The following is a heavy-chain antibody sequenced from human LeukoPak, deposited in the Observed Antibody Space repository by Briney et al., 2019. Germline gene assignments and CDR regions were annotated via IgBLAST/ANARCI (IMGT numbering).Heavy chain of an antibody. V-gene: IGHV4-59*01. CDR1: GGSISSYY. J-gene: IGHJ5*02. CDR3: AREGTAGTNLNWFDP. D-gene: IGHD1-1*01. Sequence: SETLSLTCTVSGGSISSYYWSRIRQPPGKGLEWIGYISYSGSTNFNPSLKSRVTISVDTSKNQFSLKLSSVTAADTAVYYCAREGTAGTNLNWFDPWGQGTLVTVSS. CDR2: ISYSGST.